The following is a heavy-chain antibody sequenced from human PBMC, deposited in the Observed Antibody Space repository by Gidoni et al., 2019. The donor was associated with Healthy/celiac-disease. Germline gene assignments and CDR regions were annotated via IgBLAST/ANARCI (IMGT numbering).Heavy chain of an antibody. J-gene: IGHJ5*02. CDR1: GYSISSGYY. CDR3: ARAVVIVVPNGGWFDP. CDR2: IDHGGGT. V-gene: IGHV4-38-2*01. Sequence: QVQLQESGPGLVKPSETLSLTCAVSGYSISSGYYWGWIRQPPGKGLEWIGSIDHGGGTYSNPSLKSRVTISVDTSKNQFSLKLSSVTAADTAVYYCARAVVIVVPNGGWFDPWGQGTLVTVSS. D-gene: IGHD2-2*01.